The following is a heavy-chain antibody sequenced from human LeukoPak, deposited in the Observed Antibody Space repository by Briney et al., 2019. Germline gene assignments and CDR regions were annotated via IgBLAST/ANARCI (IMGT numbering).Heavy chain of an antibody. CDR3: ARVPIAAAGMLDY. J-gene: IGHJ4*02. V-gene: IGHV4-59*12. Sequence: KPSETLSLTCTVSGGSISSYYWSWIRQPPGKGLEWIGYIYYTGNTDYNPSLKSRVTISVDTSKNQFSLKLSSVTAADTAVYYCARVPIAAAGMLDYWGQGTLVTVSS. D-gene: IGHD6-13*01. CDR2: IYYTGNT. CDR1: GGSISSYY.